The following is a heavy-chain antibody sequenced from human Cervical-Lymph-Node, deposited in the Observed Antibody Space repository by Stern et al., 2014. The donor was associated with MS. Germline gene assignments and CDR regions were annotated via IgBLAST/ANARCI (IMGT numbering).Heavy chain of an antibody. CDR2: IRSKTNAYTT. CDR1: GILFSGAS. J-gene: IGHJ4*02. Sequence: EVQLVESGGGLVQPGGSLKLSWAASGILFSGASMHWVRQPSGKGLEWIGRIRSKTNAYTTTYTASVKGRFTISRDDSKMTTYLQMNSLKSEDTAVYYCVSDGSGWRNWGQGTLVTVSS. V-gene: IGHV3-73*01. D-gene: IGHD3-10*01. CDR3: VSDGSGWRN.